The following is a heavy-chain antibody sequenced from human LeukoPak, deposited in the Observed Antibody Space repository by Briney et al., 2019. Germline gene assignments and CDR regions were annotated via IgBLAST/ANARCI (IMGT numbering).Heavy chain of an antibody. D-gene: IGHD3-3*01. CDR1: GYSSTSYW. CDR3: ARRTSITIFGVVRDAFDI. CDR2: IYPGDSDT. J-gene: IGHJ3*02. V-gene: IGHV5-51*01. Sequence: NPGESLKISCKGSGYSSTSYWIGWVRQVPGKGLEWMGIIYPGDSDTRYSPSFQGQVTISADKSISTAYLQWSSLKASDTAMYYCARRTSITIFGVVRDAFDIWGQGTMVTVSS.